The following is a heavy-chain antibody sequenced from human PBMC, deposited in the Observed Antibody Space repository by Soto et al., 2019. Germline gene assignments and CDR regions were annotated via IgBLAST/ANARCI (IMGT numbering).Heavy chain of an antibody. CDR1: GFTFSDYG. CDR2: IRSRAFGGTT. D-gene: IGHD6-19*01. J-gene: IGHJ4*02. CDR3: SRAQAQWLPTLGSDS. Sequence: EVQLVESGGGLVQPGRSLRLSCTGSGFTFSDYGMTWVRQAPGKGLEWVGFIRSRAFGGTTEYAASVKGRFTISRDNSKSSAYLQMDSLKTEDTAVYYCSRAQAQWLPTLGSDSWGQGTLVTVSS. V-gene: IGHV3-49*04.